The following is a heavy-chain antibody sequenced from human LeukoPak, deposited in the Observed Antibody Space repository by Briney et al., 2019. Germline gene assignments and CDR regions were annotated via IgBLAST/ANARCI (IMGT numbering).Heavy chain of an antibody. Sequence: SETLSLTCTVSGGSISTGTYYWSWIRQPAGKGLEWIGRIYTSGSTNYNPSLKSRVTISVDTSKNQFSLKLNSVTAADTAVYFRGGGDYYGSGSYYNSAFDIWGQGTMVTVSS. CDR2: IYTSGST. V-gene: IGHV4-61*02. CDR1: GGSISTGTYY. CDR3: GGGDYYGSGSYYNSAFDI. J-gene: IGHJ3*02. D-gene: IGHD3-10*01.